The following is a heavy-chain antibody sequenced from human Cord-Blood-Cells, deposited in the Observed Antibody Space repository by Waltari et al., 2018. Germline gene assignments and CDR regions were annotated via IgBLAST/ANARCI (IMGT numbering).Heavy chain of an antibody. J-gene: IGHJ4*02. CDR3: ARVRNRYSSSWYDY. D-gene: IGHD6-13*01. Sequence: QVQLVQSGAEVKKPGASVKVSCKASGSTFTGYYMPWVRPAPGQGLEWMGWINPNSGGTNYAQKFQGRVTMTRDTSISTAYMELSRLRSDDTAVYYCARVRNRYSSSWYDYWGQGTLVTVSS. CDR1: GSTFTGYY. V-gene: IGHV1-2*02. CDR2: INPNSGGT.